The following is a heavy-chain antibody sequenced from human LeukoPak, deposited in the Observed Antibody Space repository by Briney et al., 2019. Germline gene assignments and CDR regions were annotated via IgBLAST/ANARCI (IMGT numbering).Heavy chain of an antibody. CDR2: ISVRSNYR. D-gene: IGHD3-22*01. J-gene: IGHJ4*02. Sequence: GGSLRLSCTASGFTFSRFEMNWVRQAPGKGLEWVSSISVRSNYRYYADSVRGRFTISRDDARDSLFLQMNSLRAEDTAVYFCVRLRRNNDRSGYYYYYDYWGQGTLVTVSS. V-gene: IGHV3-21*01. CDR3: VRLRRNNDRSGYYYYYDY. CDR1: GFTFSRFE.